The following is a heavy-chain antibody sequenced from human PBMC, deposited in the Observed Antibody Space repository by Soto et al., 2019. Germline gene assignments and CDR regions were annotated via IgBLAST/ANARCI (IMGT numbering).Heavy chain of an antibody. D-gene: IGHD4-4*01. V-gene: IGHV3-33*01. CDR3: ARESGALTLTRYNWFDP. CDR1: GFTFSSYG. Sequence: QVQLVESGGGVVQPGRSLRLSCAASGFTFSSYGMHWVRQAPGKGLDWVAVIWYDGSNKYYADSVKGRFTISRDNSKNTRYLQMNSLRAEDTAVYYCARESGALTLTRYNWFDPWGQGTLVTVSS. CDR2: IWYDGSNK. J-gene: IGHJ5*02.